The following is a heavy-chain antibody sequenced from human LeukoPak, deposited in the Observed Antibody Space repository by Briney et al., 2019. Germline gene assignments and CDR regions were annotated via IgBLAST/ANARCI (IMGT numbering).Heavy chain of an antibody. D-gene: IGHD1-26*01. J-gene: IGHJ4*02. CDR2: INPSGGST. CDR1: GYTFTSYY. V-gene: IGHV1-46*01. Sequence: ASVKVSCKASGYTFTSYYMHWVRRAPGQGLEWMGIINPSGGSTSYAQKFQGRVTMTRDTSTSTVYMELSSLRSEDTAVYYCARASISGGNYCPADYWGQGTLVTVSS. CDR3: ARASISGGNYCPADY.